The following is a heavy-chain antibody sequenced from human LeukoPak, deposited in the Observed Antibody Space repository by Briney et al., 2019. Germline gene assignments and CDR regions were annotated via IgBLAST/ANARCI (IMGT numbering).Heavy chain of an antibody. V-gene: IGHV4-39*01. CDR1: GGSISSSSHY. D-gene: IGHD2-15*01. CDR2: IYYNGST. J-gene: IGHJ3*02. Sequence: PSETLCLTCTVSGGSISSSSHYWGWIRQPPGKGLEWIGTIYYNGSTYYNPSLKSRVTISVDTSKNQFSLKLSSVTAADTAVYYCARQGSPVLVVVAATPAAFDIWGQGTMVTVSS. CDR3: ARQGSPVLVVVAATPAAFDI.